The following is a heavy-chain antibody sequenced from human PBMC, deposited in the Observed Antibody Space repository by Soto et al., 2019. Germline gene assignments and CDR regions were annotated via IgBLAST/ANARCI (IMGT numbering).Heavy chain of an antibody. D-gene: IGHD6-19*01. J-gene: IGHJ4*02. CDR3: ARVAVAGTRVDY. V-gene: IGHV4-30-2*01. Sequence: SETLSLTCAVPGGSISSGGYSWSWIRQPPGKGLEWIGYIYHSGSTYYNPSLKSRVTISVDRSKNQFSLKLSSVTAADTAVYYCARVAVAGTRVDYWGQGTLVTVSS. CDR1: GGSISSGGYS. CDR2: IYHSGST.